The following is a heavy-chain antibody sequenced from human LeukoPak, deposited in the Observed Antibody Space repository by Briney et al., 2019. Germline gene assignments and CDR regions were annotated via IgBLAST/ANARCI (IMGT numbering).Heavy chain of an antibody. D-gene: IGHD1-14*01. V-gene: IGHV1-2*02. J-gene: IGHJ5*02. CDR2: INPNSGGT. CDR3: ARVSRGTITFDP. CDR1: GYTFTGYY. Sequence: GPVKVSCKASGYTFTGYYMHWVRQAPGQGLEWMGWINPNSGGTNYAQKFQGRVTMTRDTSISTAYMELSRLRSDDTAVYYCARVSRGTITFDPWGQGTLVTVSS.